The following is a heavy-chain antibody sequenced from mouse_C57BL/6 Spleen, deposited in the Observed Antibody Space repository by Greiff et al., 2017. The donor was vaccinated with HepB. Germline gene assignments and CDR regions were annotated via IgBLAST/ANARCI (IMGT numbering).Heavy chain of an antibody. CDR2: IDPSDSYT. J-gene: IGHJ4*01. Sequence: VQLQQSGAELVMPGASVKLSCKASGYTFTSYWMHWVKQRPGQGLEWIGEIDPSDSYTNYNQKFKGKSTLTVDKSSSTAYMQLSSLTSEDSAVYYCARGDGYSYAMDYWGQGTSVTVSS. CDR1: GYTFTSYW. V-gene: IGHV1-69*01. D-gene: IGHD2-3*01. CDR3: ARGDGYSYAMDY.